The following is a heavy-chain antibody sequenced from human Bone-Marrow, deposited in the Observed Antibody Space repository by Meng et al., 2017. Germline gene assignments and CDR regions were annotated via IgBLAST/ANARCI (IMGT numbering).Heavy chain of an antibody. J-gene: IGHJ6*02. Sequence: ASVKVSCKPSGYNFPDYWLHWVRRAPGQGLEWMGRIDPKSGDTHYAQRFQGRVTMTGDTSISTAHMELSGLRSDDTAVYYCTLNRLEYYYGMDVWGQGTTVTVSS. D-gene: IGHD1-14*01. CDR3: TLNRLEYYYGMDV. CDR1: GYNFPDYW. CDR2: IDPKSGDT. V-gene: IGHV1-2*06.